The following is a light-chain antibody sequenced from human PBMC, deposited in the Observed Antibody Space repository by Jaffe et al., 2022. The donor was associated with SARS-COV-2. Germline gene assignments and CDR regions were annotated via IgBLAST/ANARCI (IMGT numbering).Light chain of an antibody. CDR1: QNILSRSNNQNY. V-gene: IGKV4-1*01. CDR2: GAS. Sequence: DIVMTQSPDSLAVSLGERVTISCKSSQNILSRSNNQNYLTWYQQKPGQPPKVLISGASTRGSGVPDRFSGGGSGTDFTLIINNLQAEDVAVYYCQQYYSSPQTFGQGTKVEIK. CDR3: QQYYSSPQT. J-gene: IGKJ1*01.